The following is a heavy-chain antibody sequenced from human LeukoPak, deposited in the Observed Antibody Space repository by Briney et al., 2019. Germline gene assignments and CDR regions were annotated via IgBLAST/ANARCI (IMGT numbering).Heavy chain of an antibody. D-gene: IGHD6-13*01. J-gene: IGHJ4*02. CDR1: GFTVSSYY. Sequence: GGSLRLSCAASGFTVSSYYLTWVRQAPGKGLEWVSLIYSGGSTYYADAVKGGFTISRDNSKNTLYLQMSSLRVEDTALYCCARGESAAGTSDFWGQGTLVTVSS. V-gene: IGHV3-53*01. CDR3: ARGESAAGTSDF. CDR2: IYSGGST.